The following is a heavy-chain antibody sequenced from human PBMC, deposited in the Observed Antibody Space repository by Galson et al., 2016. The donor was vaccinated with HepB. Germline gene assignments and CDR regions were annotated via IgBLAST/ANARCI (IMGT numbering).Heavy chain of an antibody. Sequence: SLRLSCAVSGFSLSSHGMHWVRQAPGKGLEWVSGISSSGGGTYYADSVKGHFIISRDNSKNTLFLQMNSLGAEDTAIYYCARAKAVPGLYSFDYWGQGTLVTVSS. D-gene: IGHD6-19*01. CDR2: ISSSGGGT. V-gene: IGHV3-23*01. CDR3: ARAKAVPGLYSFDY. J-gene: IGHJ4*02. CDR1: GFSLSSHG.